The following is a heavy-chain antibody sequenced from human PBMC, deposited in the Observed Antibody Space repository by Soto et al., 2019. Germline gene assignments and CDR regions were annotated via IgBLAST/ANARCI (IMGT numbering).Heavy chain of an antibody. CDR1: GDSINNDDYY. V-gene: IGHV4-30-4*01. CDR3: ARYKVGGSGSYYNAWFDP. Sequence: SETLSLTCSVSGDSINNDDYYWSWIRQPPGKGLEWIGYISNSGSTFHNPSLRGRLSMSIDTSKNQFSLRLTSVTAADTAVYYCARYKVGGSGSYYNAWFDPWGQGTLVTVSS. D-gene: IGHD3-10*01. J-gene: IGHJ5*02. CDR2: ISNSGST.